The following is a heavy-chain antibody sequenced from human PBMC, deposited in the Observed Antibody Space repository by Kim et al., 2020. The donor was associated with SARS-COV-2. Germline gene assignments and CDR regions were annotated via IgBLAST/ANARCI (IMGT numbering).Heavy chain of an antibody. CDR1: GIPFSNAW. CDR3: TTVSMR. J-gene: IGHJ4*02. D-gene: IGHD2-2*01. V-gene: IGHV3-15*01. Sequence: GGSLRLSCAVSGIPFSNAWMNWVRQTPGKGLEWIGRIKSKTDGGTADYAAPVKGRFTISRDDSKNTMYLLMNSLKTEDSGVNYCTTVSMRWGQGTLVTVS. CDR2: IKSKTDGGTA.